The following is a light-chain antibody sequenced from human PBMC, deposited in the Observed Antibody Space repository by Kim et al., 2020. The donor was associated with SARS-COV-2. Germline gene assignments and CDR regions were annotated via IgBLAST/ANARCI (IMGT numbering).Light chain of an antibody. J-gene: IGKJ4*01. CDR3: QQTHSLPLS. V-gene: IGKV1D-12*01. CDR1: QDLDSY. CDR2: AAS. Sequence: DIQLTQSPSSVSASVGDRVTITCRASQDLDSYLAWYQQRPGKAPKLLIYAASSLQSGVPSRFSGSESGTEFTLTITSLQPEDFATYFCQQTHSLPLSFGGGTKVDI.